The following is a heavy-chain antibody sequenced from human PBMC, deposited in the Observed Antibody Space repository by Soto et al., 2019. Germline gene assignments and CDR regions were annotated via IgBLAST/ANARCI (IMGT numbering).Heavy chain of an antibody. CDR2: IYHSGST. D-gene: IGHD3-3*01. V-gene: IGHV4-4*02. CDR1: SGSISSSNW. Sequence: SETLSLTCAVPSGSISSSNWWSWVRQPPGKGLEWIGEIYHSGSTNYNPSLKSRVTISVDKSKNQFSLKLSSVTAADTAVYYCARRVDTYYDFWSGSGAFDIWGQGTMVTVSS. CDR3: ARRVDTYYDFWSGSGAFDI. J-gene: IGHJ3*02.